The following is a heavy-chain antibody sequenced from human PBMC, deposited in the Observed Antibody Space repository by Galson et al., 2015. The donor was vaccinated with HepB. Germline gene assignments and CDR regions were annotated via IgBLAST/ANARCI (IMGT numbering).Heavy chain of an antibody. CDR1: GFTFGDYA. Sequence: SLRLSCAGSGFTFGDYAMGWFRQAPGKGLEWVGFLRSKAYGGTTEYAASVKGRFTMSRDDSKSIAYLQMNSLKTEDTAVYYCTTDVYYSTYWSWLDPWGQGTLVTVSS. CDR2: LRSKAYGGTT. V-gene: IGHV3-49*03. J-gene: IGHJ5*02. D-gene: IGHD2-8*02. CDR3: TTDVYYSTYWSWLDP.